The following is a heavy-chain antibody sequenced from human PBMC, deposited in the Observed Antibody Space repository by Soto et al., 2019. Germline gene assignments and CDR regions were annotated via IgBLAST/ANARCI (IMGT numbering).Heavy chain of an antibody. CDR3: ARGVLEWLFHNHYYYYGMDV. J-gene: IGHJ6*02. V-gene: IGHV1-46*01. CDR1: GYTFTSYY. CDR2: INPSGGST. D-gene: IGHD3-3*01. Sequence: ASVKVSCKASGYTFTSYYMHWVRQAPGQGLEWMGIINPSGGSTSYAQKFQGRVTMTRDTSTSTVYMELSSLRSEDTAVYYCARGVLEWLFHNHYYYYGMDVWGQGTTVTVSS.